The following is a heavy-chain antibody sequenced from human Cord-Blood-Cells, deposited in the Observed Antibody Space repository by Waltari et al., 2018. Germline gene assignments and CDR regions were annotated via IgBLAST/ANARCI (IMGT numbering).Heavy chain of an antibody. CDR1: GGSISSSSYY. J-gene: IGHJ4*02. D-gene: IGHD6-13*01. CDR2: IYYSGST. Sequence: QLQLQESGPGLVKPSETLSLTCTVSGGSISSSSYYWGWIRQPPGKGLEWIGSIYYSGSTYYHPALKRRVTISVDTSKNQFSLKLSSVTAADTAVYYCARRSIAAAGTDYWGQGTLVTVSS. V-gene: IGHV4-39*01. CDR3: ARRSIAAAGTDY.